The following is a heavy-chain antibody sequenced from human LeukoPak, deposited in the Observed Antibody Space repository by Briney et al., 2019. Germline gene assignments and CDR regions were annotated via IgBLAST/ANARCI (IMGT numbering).Heavy chain of an antibody. CDR3: AKDGPNYYDSSGYPEYFQH. Sequence: GGSLRLSCTASGFTFSSYAMSWVRQAPGKGLEWVSAISGSGGSTYYADSVKGRFTISRDNSKNTLYLQMNSLRAEDTAVYYCAKDGPNYYDSSGYPEYFQHWGQGTLVTVSS. CDR2: ISGSGGST. CDR1: GFTFSSYA. J-gene: IGHJ1*01. D-gene: IGHD3-22*01. V-gene: IGHV3-23*01.